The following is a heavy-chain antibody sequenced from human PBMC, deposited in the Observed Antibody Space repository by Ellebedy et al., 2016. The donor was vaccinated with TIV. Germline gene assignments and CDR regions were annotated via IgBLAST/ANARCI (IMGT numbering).Heavy chain of an antibody. V-gene: IGHV4-34*01. CDR1: GGSFSNYY. D-gene: IGHD3-10*01. CDR3: ASKKDYYASGSANWFDP. J-gene: IGHJ5*02. Sequence: MPSETLSLTCAVYGGSFSNYYWNWIRQPPGKGLEWIGEIHHSGSTNYNQSLKSRVTISLDTSKNQFSLKLSSVTAADTAVYYGASKKDYYASGSANWFDPWGQGTLVTVSS. CDR2: IHHSGST.